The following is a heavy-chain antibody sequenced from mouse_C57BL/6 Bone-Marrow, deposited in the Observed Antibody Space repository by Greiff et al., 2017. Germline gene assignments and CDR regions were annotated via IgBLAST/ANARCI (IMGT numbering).Heavy chain of an antibody. CDR1: GYPFTSYG. CDR2: IYPRSGNT. CDR3: ARSRIYYDAMDY. Sequence: VQLQQSGAELARPGASVKLSCKASGYPFTSYGISWVKQRTGQGLEWIGEIYPRSGNTYYNEKFKGKATLTADKSSSTAYMELRSLTSEDSAVYFCARSRIYYDAMDYWGQGTSVTVSS. D-gene: IGHD2-1*01. J-gene: IGHJ4*01. V-gene: IGHV1-81*01.